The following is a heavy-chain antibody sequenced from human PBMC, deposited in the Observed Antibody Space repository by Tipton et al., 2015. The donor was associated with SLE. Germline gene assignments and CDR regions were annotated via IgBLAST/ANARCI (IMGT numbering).Heavy chain of an antibody. V-gene: IGHV4-34*01. J-gene: IGHJ1*01. CDR2: INHSGST. CDR1: GWSISGYY. CDR3: ARSGGVVVPAAPVAYFQH. D-gene: IGHD2-2*01. Sequence: TLSLTCAVYGWSISGYYWSWSRQPPAEGLEWSGEINHSGSTNYNPSLKSRFPIPVDTPKNQFSLKLSSVTAADTAVYYCARSGGVVVPAAPVAYFQHWGQGTLVTVSS.